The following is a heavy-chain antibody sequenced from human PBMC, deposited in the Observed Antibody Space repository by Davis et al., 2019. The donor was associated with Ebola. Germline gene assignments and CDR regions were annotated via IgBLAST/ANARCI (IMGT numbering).Heavy chain of an antibody. Sequence: PAGSLTLSCPASGFTLRSYSMSWVRHAPGNGLALVSSISGSGGSTYYADSVKVRFTISRDNSKNTLYLQMNSLRAEDTAVYYCAKDALDSGSCLGAYYYYGKEVWGQGTTVTVSS. D-gene: IGHD1-26*01. CDR1: GFTLRSYS. J-gene: IGHJ6*02. CDR3: AKDALDSGSCLGAYYYYGKEV. V-gene: IGHV3-23*01. CDR2: ISGSGGST.